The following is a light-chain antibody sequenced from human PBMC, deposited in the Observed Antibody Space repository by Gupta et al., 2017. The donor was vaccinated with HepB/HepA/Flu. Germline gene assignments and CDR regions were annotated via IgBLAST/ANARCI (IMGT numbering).Light chain of an antibody. CDR2: YVT. V-gene: IGLV2-11*01. J-gene: IGLJ1*01. CDR3: SSHAGRVTWV. CDR1: SNDVGGSNR. Sequence: QSAPTQPHSVSGSPAQSVTISCTGSSNDVGGSNRVSWYQQRPGKAPKLIVYYVTERPSGVPDRFSGSKSGNTASLTISGLQADDEADYYCSSHAGRVTWVFGTGTTVTVL.